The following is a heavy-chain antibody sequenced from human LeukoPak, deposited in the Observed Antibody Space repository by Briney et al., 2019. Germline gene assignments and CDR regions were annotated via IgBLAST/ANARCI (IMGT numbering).Heavy chain of an antibody. Sequence: SETLSLTCTVSGGSISTYYWSWIRQPAGKGLEWSGRIYASGSTNYNPSLKSRVTMSVDTSKNQFSLKLSSVTAADTAVYYCARSISGGAPFFDYWGQGTLVTVSS. D-gene: IGHD1-14*01. V-gene: IGHV4-4*07. CDR1: GGSISTYY. CDR2: IYASGST. J-gene: IGHJ4*02. CDR3: ARSISGGAPFFDY.